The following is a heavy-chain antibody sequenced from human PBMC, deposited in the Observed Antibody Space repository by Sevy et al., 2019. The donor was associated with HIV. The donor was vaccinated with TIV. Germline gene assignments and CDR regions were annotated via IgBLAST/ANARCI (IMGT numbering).Heavy chain of an antibody. CDR1: GFTFSTYD. J-gene: IGHJ6*02. Sequence: GESLKISCAASGFTFSTYDMHWVRQAPGKGLEWVAYIRYDGSNKYYGASVRGRFTISRDNSKSTLYVQLNSLRAEDTAVYYCARGRKTTQEWLEELDYYYGMDVWGQGTSVTVSS. CDR3: ARGRKTTQEWLEELDYYYGMDV. V-gene: IGHV3-30*02. CDR2: IRYDGSNK. D-gene: IGHD2-8*01.